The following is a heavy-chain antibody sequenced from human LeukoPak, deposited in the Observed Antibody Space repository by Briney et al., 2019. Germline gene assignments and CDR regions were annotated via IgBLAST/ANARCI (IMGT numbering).Heavy chain of an antibody. J-gene: IGHJ5*02. D-gene: IGHD6-13*01. Sequence: PGGSLRLSCAASGFTFSSYWMSWVRQAPGKGLEWVANIKQDGSEKYYVDSVKGRFTISRDNAKNSLYLQMNSLRAEDTAVYYCARVVGAAAVVGHWFDPWGQETLVTVSS. CDR3: ARVVGAAAVVGHWFDP. CDR2: IKQDGSEK. CDR1: GFTFSSYW. V-gene: IGHV3-7*01.